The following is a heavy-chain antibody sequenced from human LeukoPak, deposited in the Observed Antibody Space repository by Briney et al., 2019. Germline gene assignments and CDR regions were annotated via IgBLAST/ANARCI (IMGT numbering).Heavy chain of an antibody. CDR3: TTEGNWFGDPDWFDP. J-gene: IGHJ5*02. V-gene: IGHV3-15*01. Sequence: GGSLRLSCAASGFTFSNAWMSWVRQAPGEGLEWVGRIKSKTDGGTTDYAAPVKGRFTISRDDSKNTLYLQMNSLKTEDTAAYYCTTEGNWFGDPDWFDPWGQGTLVTVSS. CDR1: GFTFSNAW. D-gene: IGHD3-10*01. CDR2: IKSKTDGGTT.